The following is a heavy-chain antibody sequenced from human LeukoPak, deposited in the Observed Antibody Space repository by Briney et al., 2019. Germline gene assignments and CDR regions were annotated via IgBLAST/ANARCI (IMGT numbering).Heavy chain of an antibody. CDR1: GYTFTSYD. D-gene: IGHD6-6*01. CDR3: ARDSSSFPPFFDP. CDR2: MNPNSGNT. V-gene: IGHV1-8*01. J-gene: IGHJ5*02. Sequence: ASVKVSCKASGYTFTSYDINWVRQATGQGLEWMGWMNPNSGNTGYAQKFQGRVTMTRNTSISTAYMELSSLRSEDTAVYYCARDSSSFPPFFDPWGQGTLVTVSS.